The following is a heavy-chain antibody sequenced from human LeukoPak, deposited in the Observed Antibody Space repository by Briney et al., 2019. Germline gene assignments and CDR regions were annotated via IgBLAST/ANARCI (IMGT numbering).Heavy chain of an antibody. J-gene: IGHJ4*02. Sequence: GGSLRLSCAASGFSFSSYWMTWIRQAPGKGLEWVAHIKEDATESRSADSVKGRFTISRDNTKNSLFLQLNSLRAEDTAVYYCVRDRGWYHFDLWGQGTLVTVSS. CDR3: VRDRGWYHFDL. CDR1: GFSFSSYW. V-gene: IGHV3-7*01. D-gene: IGHD3-10*01. CDR2: IKEDATES.